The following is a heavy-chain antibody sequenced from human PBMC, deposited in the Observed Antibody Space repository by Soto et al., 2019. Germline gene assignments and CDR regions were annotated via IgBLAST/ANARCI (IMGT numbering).Heavy chain of an antibody. D-gene: IGHD5-12*01. V-gene: IGHV1-24*01. CDR2: FDPEDGET. CDR1: GYTLTELS. CDR3: ATDAGYSRYRTFDY. J-gene: IGHJ4*02. Sequence: ASVKVSCKVSGYTLTELSMHWVRQAPGKGLEWMGGFDPEDGETIYAQKFQGRVTMTEDTSTDTAYMELSSLRSEDTAVYYCATDAGYSRYRTFDYWGQGTLVTVSS.